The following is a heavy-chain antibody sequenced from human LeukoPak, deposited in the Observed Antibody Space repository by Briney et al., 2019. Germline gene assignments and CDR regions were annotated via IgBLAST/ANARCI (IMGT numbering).Heavy chain of an antibody. CDR3: CAGSGSYIY. CDR1: GFTVSSDY. D-gene: IGHD3-10*01. V-gene: IGHV3-7*01. J-gene: IGHJ4*02. Sequence: PGGSLRLSCAASGFTVSSDYMSWVRQSPGKGPEWVANIKQDGSERYSVDSLKGRFTISRDNAKNSLYLQMNSLRAEDTAVYYCCAGSGSYIYWGQGTLVTVSS. CDR2: IKQDGSER.